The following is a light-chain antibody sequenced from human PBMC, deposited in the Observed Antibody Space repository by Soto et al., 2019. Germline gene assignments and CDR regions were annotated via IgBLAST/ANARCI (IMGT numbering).Light chain of an antibody. J-gene: IGKJ4*01. CDR2: DAS. Sequence: EIVLTQSPATLSLSPGDRATLSCRASQSVSTFLGWYKQKPGQAPRLLIYDASSRATGIPARFSGGGSGTDFTLTISSLEPEDFAVYYCQHRSSDWLTFGGGTKVEIK. V-gene: IGKV3-11*01. CDR1: QSVSTF. CDR3: QHRSSDWLT.